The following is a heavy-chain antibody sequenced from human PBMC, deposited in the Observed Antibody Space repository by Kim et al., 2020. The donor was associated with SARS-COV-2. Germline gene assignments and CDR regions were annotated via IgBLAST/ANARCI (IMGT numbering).Heavy chain of an antibody. V-gene: IGHV3-23*01. D-gene: IGHD4-17*01. CDR3: ASYGDYPLDAFDI. Sequence: GGSLRLSCAASGFTFSSYAMSWVRQAPGKGLEWVSAISGSGGSTYYADSVKGRFTISRDNSKNTLYLQMNSLRAEDTAVYYCASYGDYPLDAFDIWGQGTMVTVSS. CDR2: ISGSGGST. J-gene: IGHJ3*02. CDR1: GFTFSSYA.